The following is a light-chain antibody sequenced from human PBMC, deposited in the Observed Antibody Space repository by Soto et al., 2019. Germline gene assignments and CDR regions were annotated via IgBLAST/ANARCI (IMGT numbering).Light chain of an antibody. Sequence: QSALTQPASVSGSPGQSITISCTGTSSDVGGYTYVSWYQHHPGKAPKLMIYEVSNRPSGVSNRFSGSKSGNTASLTISGLQAEDEADYYCSSYTSSSSLYVVFGGGTKVTVL. V-gene: IGLV2-14*01. J-gene: IGLJ2*01. CDR2: EVS. CDR1: SSDVGGYTY. CDR3: SSYTSSSSLYVV.